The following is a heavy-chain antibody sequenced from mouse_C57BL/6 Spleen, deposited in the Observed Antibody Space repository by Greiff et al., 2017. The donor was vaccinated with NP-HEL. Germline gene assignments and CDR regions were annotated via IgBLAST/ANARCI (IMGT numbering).Heavy chain of an antibody. CDR1: GYAFSSSW. D-gene: IGHD3-2*02. V-gene: IGHV1-82*01. Sequence: QVQLKESGPELVKPGASVKISCKASGYAFSSSWMNWVKQRPGKGLEWIGRIYPGDGDTNYNGKFKGKATLTADKSSSTAYMQLSSLTSEDAAVYFCARGEADVDYWGQGTTLTVSS. CDR3: ARGEADVDY. CDR2: IYPGDGDT. J-gene: IGHJ2*01.